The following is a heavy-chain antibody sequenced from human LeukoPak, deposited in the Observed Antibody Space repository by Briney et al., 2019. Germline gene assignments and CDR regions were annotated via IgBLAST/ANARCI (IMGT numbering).Heavy chain of an antibody. Sequence: GGSLRLSCTASGFTFSPYSMNWVRQAPGKGLEWVSSISSSSDYIYSADSVKGRFTISRDNAKNSLYLQMNSLRAEDTAVYYCARIPNSANFPNWFDPWGQGTLVTVSS. CDR1: GFTFSPYS. D-gene: IGHD4/OR15-4a*01. CDR2: ISSSSDYI. CDR3: ARIPNSANFPNWFDP. J-gene: IGHJ5*02. V-gene: IGHV3-21*01.